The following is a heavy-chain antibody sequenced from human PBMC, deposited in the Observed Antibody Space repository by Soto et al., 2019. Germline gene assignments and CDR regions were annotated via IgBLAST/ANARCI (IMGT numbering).Heavy chain of an antibody. D-gene: IGHD3-22*01. CDR1: GFTFSSYG. J-gene: IGHJ4*02. Sequence: GGSLRLSCAASGFTFSSYGIHWGRQAPGKGLEWVAVIWYDGSNKYYADSVKGRFTISRDNSKNTLYLQMNSLRAEDTAVYYCARGVHYYDSSGYYYYFDYWGQGTLVTVSS. V-gene: IGHV3-33*01. CDR2: IWYDGSNK. CDR3: ARGVHYYDSSGYYYYFDY.